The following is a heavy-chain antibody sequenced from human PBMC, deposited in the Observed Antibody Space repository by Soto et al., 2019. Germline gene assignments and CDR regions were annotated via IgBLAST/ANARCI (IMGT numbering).Heavy chain of an antibody. CDR3: ARISYPALQGAFDI. V-gene: IGHV1-18*04. J-gene: IGHJ3*02. CDR2: INPYNGNT. CDR1: DYTFITYG. D-gene: IGHD3-3*01. Sequence: QGHLEQSGGEVKKPGASVQVSCRALDYTFITYGLSWVRQAPGQGLEWMGLINPYNGNTVYAQKFRGRVTMTRDTSTDTAYMELRSLRFNDTAVYYCARISYPALQGAFDIWGHGTMVTVSS.